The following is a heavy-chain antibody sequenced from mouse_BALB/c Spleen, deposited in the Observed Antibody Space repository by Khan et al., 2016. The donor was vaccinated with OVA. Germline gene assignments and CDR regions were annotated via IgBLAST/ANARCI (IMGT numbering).Heavy chain of an antibody. V-gene: IGHV5-4*02. CDR1: GFSFSDYY. J-gene: IGHJ3*01. CDR3: ARAGYGGFAY. CDR2: ISDGGGST. Sequence: EVELVESGGGLVKPGGSLKLSCAASGFSFSDYYMYWIRQTPEKRLEWVATISDGGGSTYYPDSVKGRFTISRDNAKNNLYLQMSSLQPEDTAIYYCARAGYGGFAYGGQGTLVTVSA. D-gene: IGHD1-1*02.